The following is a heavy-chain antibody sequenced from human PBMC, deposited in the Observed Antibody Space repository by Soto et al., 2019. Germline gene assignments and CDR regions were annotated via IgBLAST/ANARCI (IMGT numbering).Heavy chain of an antibody. CDR1: GYAFTGYY. CDR3: ARGPGDASSGYAYLFDY. D-gene: IGHD3-22*01. Sequence: ASVKVSCKASGYAFTGYYVHWVRQAPGQRLEWMGGINPNSGATDYAQIFQGWVTMTRDTSISTAYMELRRMRFDDTAVYYCARGPGDASSGYAYLFDYWGQGALVTVSS. V-gene: IGHV1-2*04. CDR2: INPNSGAT. J-gene: IGHJ4*02.